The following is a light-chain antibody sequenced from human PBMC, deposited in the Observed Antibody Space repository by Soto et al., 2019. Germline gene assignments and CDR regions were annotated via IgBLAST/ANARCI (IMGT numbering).Light chain of an antibody. V-gene: IGLV2-8*01. J-gene: IGLJ2*01. CDR1: STDVGGYNY. CDR3: SLISGNKNLV. Sequence: QSALTQPPSASGSPGQSVTISCTGTSTDVGGYNYVSWYQQHPGKAPKLMIYEVNKRPSGVPDRFSGSKSGNTASLTVSGLQAEDGGYYYRSLISGNKNLVFGGGTK. CDR2: EVN.